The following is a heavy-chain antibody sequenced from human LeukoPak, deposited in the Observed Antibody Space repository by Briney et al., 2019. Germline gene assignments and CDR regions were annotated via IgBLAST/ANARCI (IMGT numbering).Heavy chain of an antibody. J-gene: IGHJ4*02. CDR1: GFTFSSYA. CDR3: ARDGYYYDSSGLGGADY. V-gene: IGHV3-30*04. CDR2: ISYDGSNK. D-gene: IGHD3-22*01. Sequence: PGGSLRLSCAASGFTFSSYAMHWVRQAPGKGLEWVAVISYDGSNKYYADSVKGRFTISRDNAKNSLYLQMNSLRAEDTALYYCARDGYYYDSSGLGGADYWGQGTLVTVSS.